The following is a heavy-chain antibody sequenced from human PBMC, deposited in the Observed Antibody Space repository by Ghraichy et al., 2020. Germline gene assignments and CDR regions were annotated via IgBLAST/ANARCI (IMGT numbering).Heavy chain of an antibody. CDR1: GGSISSYY. J-gene: IGHJ3*02. D-gene: IGHD1-26*01. CDR3: ASRIVGASWNDAFDI. Sequence: SETLSLTCTVSGGSISSYYWSWIRQPPGKGLEWIGYIYYSGSTNYNPSLKSRVTISVDTSKNQFSLKLSSVTAADTAVYYCASRIVGASWNDAFDIWGQGTMVTVSS. V-gene: IGHV4-59*08. CDR2: IYYSGST.